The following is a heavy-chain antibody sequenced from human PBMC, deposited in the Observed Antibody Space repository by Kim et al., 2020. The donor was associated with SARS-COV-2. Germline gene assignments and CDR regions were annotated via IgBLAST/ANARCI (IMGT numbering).Heavy chain of an antibody. CDR1: GFTVSSNY. CDR2: IYSGGST. V-gene: IGHV3-66*01. Sequence: GGSLRLSCAASGFTVSSNYMSWVRQAPGKGLEWVSVIYSGGSTYYADSVKGRFTISRDNYKNTLYLQMNSLRAEDTAVYDCARVVVGASVDYWGQGSPVT. CDR3: ARVVVGASVDY. D-gene: IGHD1-26*01. J-gene: IGHJ4*02.